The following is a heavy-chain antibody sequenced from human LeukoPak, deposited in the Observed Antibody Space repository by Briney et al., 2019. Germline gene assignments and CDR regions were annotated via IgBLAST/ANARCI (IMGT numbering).Heavy chain of an antibody. CDR3: AGASSGSYHFDY. Sequence: GGSLRLSCAASGFTVSSNSMNWVRQAPGKGLELVSLIYSGGRTYNADSVKGRFTISRDNSKNTLYLQMNSLRAEDTAVYYCAGASSGSYHFDYWGQGTLVTVSS. CDR2: IYSGGRT. D-gene: IGHD1-26*01. V-gene: IGHV3-66*01. CDR1: GFTVSSNS. J-gene: IGHJ4*02.